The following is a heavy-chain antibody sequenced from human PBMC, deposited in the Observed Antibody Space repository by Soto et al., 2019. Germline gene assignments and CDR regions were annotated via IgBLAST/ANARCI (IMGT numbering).Heavy chain of an antibody. CDR1: GSSISSNYW. D-gene: IGHD5-18*01. J-gene: IGHJ4*02. Sequence: QVQLQESGPGLVKPSDTLSLTCGVSGSSISSNYWWGWIRQTPGKGLEWIGYIFSTGSTYYNPSLRSRGTMSVDTSNNQFSLRLNSVTAVDTAVYYCASKPNSLYYFDFWGQGTLVTVSS. CDR3: ASKPNSLYYFDF. V-gene: IGHV4-28*01. CDR2: IFSTGST.